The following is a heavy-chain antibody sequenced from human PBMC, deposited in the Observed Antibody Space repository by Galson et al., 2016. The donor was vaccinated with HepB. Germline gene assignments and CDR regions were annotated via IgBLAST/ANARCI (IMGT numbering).Heavy chain of an antibody. CDR3: ARHRYYYDSSGYYYALGY. CDR2: IDPSDSYT. CDR1: GYSFTSYW. Sequence: QSGAEVKKPGESLRISCKGSGYSFTSYWSSWVRQMPGKGLEWMGRIDPSDSYTNYSPAFQGHVTIPADKCISTAYLQWSSLKASDTAMYYCARHRYYYDSSGYYYALGYWGQGTLVTVSS. D-gene: IGHD3-22*01. J-gene: IGHJ4*02. V-gene: IGHV5-10-1*01.